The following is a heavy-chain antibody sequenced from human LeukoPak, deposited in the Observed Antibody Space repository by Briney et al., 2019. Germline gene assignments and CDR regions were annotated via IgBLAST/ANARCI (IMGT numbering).Heavy chain of an antibody. J-gene: IGHJ4*02. CDR2: INPTGGST. D-gene: IGHD1-26*01. CDR3: ARHGPREVGATTADY. CDR1: GYTFTSYY. V-gene: IGHV1-46*01. Sequence: ASVKVSCKASGYTFTSYYMHWVRQAPGQGLEWMGLINPTGGSTGYAQKFQGRVTMTRDMSTSTDYMELSSLRSEDTAMYYCARHGPREVGATTADYWGQGTLVTVSS.